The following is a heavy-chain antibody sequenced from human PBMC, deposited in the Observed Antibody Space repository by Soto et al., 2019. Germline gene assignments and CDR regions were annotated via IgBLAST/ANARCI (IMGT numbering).Heavy chain of an antibody. CDR3: SSSAQDGFDP. Sequence: KTSETLSLTCTVCGGSISSSPYFWGWIRQPPGRGLEWIGSIDYRGTTYYNASLKSRVTLSLDTSKNQFSLKVNSLTAADTAVYFCSSSAQDGFDPSGQRTLVTVSS. CDR2: IDYRGTT. CDR1: GGSISSSPYF. J-gene: IGHJ5*02. V-gene: IGHV4-39*01.